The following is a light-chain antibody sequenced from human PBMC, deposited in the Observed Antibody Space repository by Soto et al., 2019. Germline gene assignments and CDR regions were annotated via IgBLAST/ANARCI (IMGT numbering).Light chain of an antibody. CDR1: QGIRDD. V-gene: IGKV1-6*01. J-gene: IGKJ1*01. CDR2: ATA. CDR3: LQHYDFPPT. Sequence: AIQVTQSPSSLSASVGDSVTITCRASQGIRDDLAWFQQSPEKAPKVLIYATANLQSGVPSRFSGSGSGTDFTLTISSLQPEDFATYYCLQHYDFPPTFGQGTKVE.